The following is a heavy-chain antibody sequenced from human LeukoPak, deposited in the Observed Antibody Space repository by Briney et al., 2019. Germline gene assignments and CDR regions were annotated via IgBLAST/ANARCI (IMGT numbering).Heavy chain of an antibody. CDR2: ISSGSSYI. D-gene: IGHD3-22*01. CDR3: ARARYDSSGFYVYFDF. CDR1: GFTFSTYG. Sequence: GGSLRLSCAASGFTFSTYGMNWVRQAPGRGLEWVSSISSGSSYISYADSVKGRFTISRDNAKNSLYLQMNSLRAEDTAVYYCARARYDSSGFYVYFDFWGQGTLVIVSS. J-gene: IGHJ4*02. V-gene: IGHV3-21*01.